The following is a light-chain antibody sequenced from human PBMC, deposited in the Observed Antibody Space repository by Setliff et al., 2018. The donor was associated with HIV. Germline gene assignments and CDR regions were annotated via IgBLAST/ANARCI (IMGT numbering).Light chain of an antibody. J-gene: IGLJ1*01. CDR1: SSDVGNYNY. Sequence: QCALTQPRSVSGSPGQSVTISCTGTSSDVGNYNYVSWYQQHPGKAPKLIIFDVSKRPSGVPDRFSGSKSGNTASLTISGLQDEDEADYYCCSFTGRCTSKYVFGTGTKVTVL. CDR2: DVS. CDR3: CSFTGRCTSKYV. V-gene: IGLV2-11*01.